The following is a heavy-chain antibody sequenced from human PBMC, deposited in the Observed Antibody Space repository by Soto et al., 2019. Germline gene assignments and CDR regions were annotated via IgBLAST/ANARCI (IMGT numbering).Heavy chain of an antibody. D-gene: IGHD2-21*01. V-gene: IGHV3-73*02. CDR1: GLTFTDSA. J-gene: IGHJ4*02. Sequence: EVQLVESGGGLVQPGGSLKLSCAASGLTFTDSAIHWVRQASWKGLEWVGRIRNKVNTYATAYAASVKDRFTISRDDATGTTYLQMNSLKTEDTAVYYCSRRRDWTATDPLDYWGQGTLVTVSS. CDR3: SRRRDWTATDPLDY. CDR2: IRNKVNTYAT.